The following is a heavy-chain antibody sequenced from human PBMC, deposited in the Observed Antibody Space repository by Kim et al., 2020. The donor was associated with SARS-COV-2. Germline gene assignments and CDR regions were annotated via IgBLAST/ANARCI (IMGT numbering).Heavy chain of an antibody. V-gene: IGHV4-31*03. D-gene: IGHD3-10*01. CDR3: ARAPIWFGELGWFDS. J-gene: IGHJ5*01. CDR1: GGSINSGGYY. Sequence: SETLSLTCIVSGGSINSGGYYWSWIRQHPGKGLEWNGYIYYSGSISYIPSYNPSLKSRVTILLDTSKNQFSLNLTSVTAADTAVYYCARAPIWFGELGWFDSWGQGTLVTVSS. CDR2: IYYSGSISYIP.